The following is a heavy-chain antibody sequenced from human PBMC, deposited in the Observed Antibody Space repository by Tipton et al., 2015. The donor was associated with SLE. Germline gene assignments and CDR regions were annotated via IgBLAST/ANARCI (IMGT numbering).Heavy chain of an antibody. D-gene: IGHD3-22*01. CDR1: GGSFSGNF. J-gene: IGHJ3*02. CDR2: INHSGST. CDR3: ARVVVVISDAFDI. Sequence: TLSLTCAVYGGSFSGNFWNWIRQSPGKGLEWIGEINHSGSTNYNPSLKSRVTISVDTSKNQFSLKLSSVTAADTAVYYCARVVVVISDAFDIWGQGTMVTGSS. V-gene: IGHV4-34*01.